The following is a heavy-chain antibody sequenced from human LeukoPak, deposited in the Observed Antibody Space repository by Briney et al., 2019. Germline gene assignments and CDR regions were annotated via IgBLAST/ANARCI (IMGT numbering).Heavy chain of an antibody. Sequence: SETLSLTCTVSGGSISSYYWSWIRQPAGKGLEWIGRIYTSGSTNYNASLKSRVSMSVDTSKNQCSLKLSSVTAADTAVFYCARENSGSYREFDYWGQGTLVTV. V-gene: IGHV4-4*07. D-gene: IGHD1-26*01. CDR3: ARENSGSYREFDY. CDR2: IYTSGST. J-gene: IGHJ4*02. CDR1: GGSISSYY.